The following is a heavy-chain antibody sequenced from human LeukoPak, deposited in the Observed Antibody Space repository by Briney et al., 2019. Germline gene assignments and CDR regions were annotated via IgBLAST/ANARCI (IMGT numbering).Heavy chain of an antibody. J-gene: IGHJ3*02. D-gene: IGHD3-10*01. Sequence: ASVKVSCKASGYTFSSNGISWVRQAPGQGLEWVGWISAYNGNTNYAQKFQGRVTMTTDTSTSTAYMELRSLRSDDTAVYYCARHKPYGSGSFDTFDIWGQGTMVTVSS. CDR3: ARHKPYGSGSFDTFDI. CDR1: GYTFSSNG. CDR2: ISAYNGNT. V-gene: IGHV1-18*01.